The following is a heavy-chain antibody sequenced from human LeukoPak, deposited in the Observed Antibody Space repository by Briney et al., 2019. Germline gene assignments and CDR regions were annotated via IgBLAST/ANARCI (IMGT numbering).Heavy chain of an antibody. V-gene: IGHV3-11*01. CDR2: ISSSGSTI. D-gene: IGHD3/OR15-3a*01. J-gene: IGHJ6*03. CDR1: GFTFSGYY. CDR3: ARYAWTYYMDV. Sequence: GGSLRLSCAASGFTFSGYYMSWIRQAPGKGLEWVSYISSSGSTIYYADSVKGRFTISRDNAKNSLYLQMNSLRAEDTAVYYCARYAWTYYMDVWGKGTTVTVSS.